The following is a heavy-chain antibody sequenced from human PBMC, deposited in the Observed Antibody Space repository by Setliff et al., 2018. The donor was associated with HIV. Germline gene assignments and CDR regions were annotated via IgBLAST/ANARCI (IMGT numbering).Heavy chain of an antibody. CDR2: IKQDGSEK. V-gene: IGHV3-7*01. J-gene: IGHJ2*01. D-gene: IGHD4-17*01. CDR3: ARDPYPYFDYGDWYFDL. Sequence: GGSLRPSCAASGFTFSTYWMSWVRQAPGKGLEWVANIKQDGSEKFYVDSVKGRFTISRDNAKNSLYLQMNSLRAEDTAVYYCARDPYPYFDYGDWYFDLWGRGTLVTVSS. CDR1: GFTFSTYW.